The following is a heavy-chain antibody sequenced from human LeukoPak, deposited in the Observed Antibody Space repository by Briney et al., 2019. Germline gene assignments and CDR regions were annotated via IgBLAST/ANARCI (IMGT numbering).Heavy chain of an antibody. D-gene: IGHD4-23*01. CDR2: IKKDGSEK. CDR1: GFTFSRYW. J-gene: IGHJ4*02. Sequence: SGGSLRLPCAASGFTFSRYWMSWVRQAPGKGPEWVANIKKDGSEKYYVDSVKGRFTISRDNAKNSLYLQINSLRAEDTALYYCSRGDYGGNTYYFDSWGQGTLVIVSS. CDR3: SRGDYGGNTYYFDS. V-gene: IGHV3-7*04.